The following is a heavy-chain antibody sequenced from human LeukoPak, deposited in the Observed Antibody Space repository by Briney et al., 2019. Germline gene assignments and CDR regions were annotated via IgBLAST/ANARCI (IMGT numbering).Heavy chain of an antibody. V-gene: IGHV3-11*04. CDR1: GFTLSDYY. Sequence: GGSLRLSCTASGFTLSDYYMKWIRQAPGKGLEWVSYISTTENTIHYADSVKGRFSISRDNARSSLYLQMNSLRAEDTAVYYCATSSTRYFFDDWGQGTLVTVSS. CDR3: ATSSTRYFFDD. CDR2: ISTTENTI. J-gene: IGHJ4*02. D-gene: IGHD2-2*01.